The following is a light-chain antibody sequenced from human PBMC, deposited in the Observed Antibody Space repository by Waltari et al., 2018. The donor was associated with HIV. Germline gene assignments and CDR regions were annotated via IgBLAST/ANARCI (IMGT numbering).Light chain of an antibody. CDR3: QQYANSPPWT. CDR1: QSITSTF. CDR2: GAS. V-gene: IGKV3-20*01. Sequence: ENVLTQSPGTLSLSPGERATLFCRASQSITSTFLAWYQQKPGQAPRLLIYGASNRATGIPDRFSGSGSGTDFTLTISRLEPEDFAVYFCQQYANSPPWTFGQGTKVEIK. J-gene: IGKJ1*01.